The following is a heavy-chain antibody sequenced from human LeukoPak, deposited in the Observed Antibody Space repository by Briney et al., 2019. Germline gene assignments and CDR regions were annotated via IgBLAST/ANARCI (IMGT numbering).Heavy chain of an antibody. V-gene: IGHV3-74*01. CDR2: ISSEGETT. J-gene: IGHJ4*02. Sequence: GGSLRLSCALSVFTFSIYWVHCAREARGRGGVCVSRISSEGETTNYADSVKGRFTISRDNAKNTLYLQMNSLRAEDTAVYYCARVLYSWNDVVDYWGQGTLVTVSS. D-gene: IGHD1-20*01. CDR3: ARVLYSWNDVVDY. CDR1: VFTFSIYW.